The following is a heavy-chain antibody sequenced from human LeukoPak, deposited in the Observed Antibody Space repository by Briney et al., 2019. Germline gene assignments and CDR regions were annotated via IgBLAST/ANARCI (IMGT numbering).Heavy chain of an antibody. J-gene: IGHJ4*02. CDR3: AKSMVRGEGFDY. Sequence: GASVKVSCKASGYTFTGYYMHWVRQAPGQGLEWMGWINPNSGGTNYAQKFQGRVTMTRDTSISTAYMELSRPRSDDTAVYYCAKSMVRGEGFDYWGQGTLVTVSS. CDR1: GYTFTGYY. D-gene: IGHD3-10*01. CDR2: INPNSGGT. V-gene: IGHV1-2*02.